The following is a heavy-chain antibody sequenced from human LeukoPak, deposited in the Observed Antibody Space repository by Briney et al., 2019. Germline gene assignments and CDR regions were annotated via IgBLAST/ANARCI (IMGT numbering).Heavy chain of an antibody. D-gene: IGHD3/OR15-3a*01. V-gene: IGHV3-21*01. J-gene: IGHJ5*02. CDR3: ARDLEASDDFNWFAP. Sequence: RTGGLLRLSCAACGLTLQTYSTRWVRQAPGKGLEWVSSLSKSSTYVYYAASVKGRFTISRDNAKNSLFLEMNSLRAEDTAVYYCARDLEASDDFNWFAPWGQGTLVTVSS. CDR2: LSKSSTYV. CDR1: GLTLQTYS.